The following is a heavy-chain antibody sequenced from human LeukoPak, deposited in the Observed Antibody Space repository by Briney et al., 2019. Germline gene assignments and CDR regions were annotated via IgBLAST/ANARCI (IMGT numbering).Heavy chain of an antibody. Sequence: AGGSLRLSCAASGFTFSSYAMSWVRQAPGKGLEWVSAISGSGGSTYYADSVKVRFTISRDNSKNTLYLQMNGLRAEDTAVYYCCGVAGSPMTPYYFDYWGQGTLVTVSS. J-gene: IGHJ4*02. CDR3: CGVAGSPMTPYYFDY. V-gene: IGHV3-23*01. CDR1: GFTFSSYA. CDR2: ISGSGGST. D-gene: IGHD2-15*01.